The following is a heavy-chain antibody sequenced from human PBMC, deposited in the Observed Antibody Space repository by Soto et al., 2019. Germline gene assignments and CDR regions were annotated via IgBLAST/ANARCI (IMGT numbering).Heavy chain of an antibody. D-gene: IGHD6-19*01. CDR2: ISGSGGST. CDR3: AKYQGIAVAGPYYYYYGMDV. CDR1: GFTFSSYA. Sequence: PGGSLRPSCAASGFTFSSYAMSWVRQAPGKGLEWVSAISGSGGSTYYADSVKGRFTISRDNSKNTLYLQMNSLRAEDTAVYYCAKYQGIAVAGPYYYYYGMDVWGQGTTVTVSS. V-gene: IGHV3-23*01. J-gene: IGHJ6*02.